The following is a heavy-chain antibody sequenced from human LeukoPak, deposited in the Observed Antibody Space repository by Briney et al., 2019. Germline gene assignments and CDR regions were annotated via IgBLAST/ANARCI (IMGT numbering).Heavy chain of an antibody. CDR3: ARGPGYSYGFGYYYYYGMDV. V-gene: IGHV1-18*01. J-gene: IGHJ6*02. Sequence: ASVKVSCKASGYTFTSYGISWVRQAPGQGLEWMGWISAYNGNTNYAQKLQGRVTMTTDTSTSTAYMELRSLRSDDTAVYYCARGPGYSYGFGYYYYYGMDVWGQGTTVTVSS. CDR1: GYTFTSYG. D-gene: IGHD5-18*01. CDR2: ISAYNGNT.